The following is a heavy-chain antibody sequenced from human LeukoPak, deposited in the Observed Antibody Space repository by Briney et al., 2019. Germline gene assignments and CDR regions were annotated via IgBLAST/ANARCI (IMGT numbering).Heavy chain of an antibody. D-gene: IGHD5-18*01. V-gene: IGHV3-11*04. J-gene: IGHJ6*03. CDR3: ARARYSYGSYSYYYMDV. CDR1: GFSFSDYS. CDR2: ISGSGSNI. Sequence: GGSLRLSCVASGFSFSDYSMTWIRQVPGKWLEWVSYISGSGSNIYYVDSLKGRFTISRDNAKNSLYLQMNSLRAEDTAVYYCARARYSYGSYSYYYMDVWGKGTTVTVSS.